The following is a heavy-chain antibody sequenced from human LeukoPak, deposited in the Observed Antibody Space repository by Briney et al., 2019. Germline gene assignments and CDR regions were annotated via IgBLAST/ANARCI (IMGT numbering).Heavy chain of an antibody. J-gene: IGHJ5*02. D-gene: IGHD3-3*01. Sequence: PGGSLRLSCAASGFTFDDYAMHWVRQAPGKGLEWVSGISWNSGSIGYADSVKGRFTISRDNAKNSLYLQMNSLRAEDTALYYCAKGIFGNWFDPWGQGTLVTVSS. CDR3: AKGIFGNWFDP. CDR1: GFTFDDYA. V-gene: IGHV3-9*01. CDR2: ISWNSGSI.